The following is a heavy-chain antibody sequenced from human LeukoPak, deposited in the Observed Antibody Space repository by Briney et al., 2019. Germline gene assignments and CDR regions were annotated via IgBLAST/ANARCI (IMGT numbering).Heavy chain of an antibody. V-gene: IGHV3-48*03. CDR2: INSGGNII. CDR1: GFTFRSYE. CDR3: ARRGGFTYGMDV. J-gene: IGHJ6*04. D-gene: IGHD2-15*01. Sequence: GGSLRLSCAASGFTFRSYEMNWVRRAPGKGLEWVSYINSGGNIIYHADSVKGRFTISRHNAKNSLYLQMNSLRAEDTALYYCARRGGFTYGMDVWGKGTTVTVSS.